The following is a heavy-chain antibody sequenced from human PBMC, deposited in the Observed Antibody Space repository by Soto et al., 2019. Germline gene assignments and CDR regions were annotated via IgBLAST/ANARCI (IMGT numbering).Heavy chain of an antibody. Sequence: QVQLQESGPGLVKPSQTLSLTCTFSGGSISSGSYYWSWIRQHPGNRLEWIGDIYYSESTYYNPSLKSRVTISVDTSKNQFSLKLSSVTAADTAVYYCARDQAIGGSSYWGQGTLVTVSS. V-gene: IGHV4-31*03. J-gene: IGHJ4*02. CDR2: IYYSEST. CDR3: ARDQAIGGSSY. D-gene: IGHD1-26*01. CDR1: GGSISSGSYY.